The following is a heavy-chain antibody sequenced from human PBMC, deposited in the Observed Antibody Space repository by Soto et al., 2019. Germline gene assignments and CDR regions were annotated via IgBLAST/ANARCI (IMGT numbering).Heavy chain of an antibody. V-gene: IGHV1-8*01. Sequence: QVQLVQSGAEVKKPGASVKVSCKASGYTFTSYDIXWVRXATGQGLEWMGWMNPNSGNTGYAQKXXXXVXXXXXXXXXXXXXXXXXXXXXXTAVXXCARERSAAGTGWFDPWGQGTLVTVSS. CDR3: ARERSAAGTGWFDP. CDR1: GYTFTSYD. CDR2: MNPNSGNT. J-gene: IGHJ5*02. D-gene: IGHD6-13*01.